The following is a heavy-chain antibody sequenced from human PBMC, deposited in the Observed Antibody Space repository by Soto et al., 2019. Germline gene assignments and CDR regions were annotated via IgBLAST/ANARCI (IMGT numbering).Heavy chain of an antibody. Sequence: QVQLQQSGPGLVKPSQTLSLTCAISGDSVSTNSATWDWIRQSPSRGLEWLGRTYYRSKRDYDYADSVKGRININPDTSNNQVSLHLDSVTPDDTAVYYCARLIGNSWLDSWGQGTLVTVSS. J-gene: IGHJ5*01. CDR2: TYYRSKRDY. CDR3: ARLIGNSWLDS. D-gene: IGHD2-8*01. V-gene: IGHV6-1*01. CDR1: GDSVSTNSAT.